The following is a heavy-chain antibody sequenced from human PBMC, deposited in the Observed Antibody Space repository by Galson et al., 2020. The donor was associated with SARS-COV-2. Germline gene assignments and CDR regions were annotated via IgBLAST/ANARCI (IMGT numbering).Heavy chain of an antibody. V-gene: IGHV1-69*13. J-gene: IGHJ5*02. CDR3: ARANIVVVPAAILGWFDP. CDR2: IIPIFGTA. Sequence: SVKVSCKASGGTFSSYAISWVRQAPGQGLEWMGGIIPIFGTANYAQKFQGRVTITADESTSTAYMELSSLRSEDTAVYYCARANIVVVPAAILGWFDPWGQGTLVTVSS. CDR1: GGTFSSYA. D-gene: IGHD2-2*01.